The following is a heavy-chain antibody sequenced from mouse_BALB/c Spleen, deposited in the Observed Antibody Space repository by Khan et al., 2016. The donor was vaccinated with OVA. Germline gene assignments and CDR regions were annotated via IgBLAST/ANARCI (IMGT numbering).Heavy chain of an antibody. CDR2: IDRNGGST. V-gene: IGHV5-6-3*01. CDR1: RFTISSYG. D-gene: IGHD1-3*01. Sequence: EVQVVESGGGIVQPGGSLKRPCAASRFTISSYGMSSVRQTPDKRLELVATIDRNGGSTDYPDSVQRPFTIPGDNAQHALFLQVRSLKSGDTVMYYCERSDIWGQGTTLTVAS. J-gene: IGHJ2*01. CDR3: ERSDI.